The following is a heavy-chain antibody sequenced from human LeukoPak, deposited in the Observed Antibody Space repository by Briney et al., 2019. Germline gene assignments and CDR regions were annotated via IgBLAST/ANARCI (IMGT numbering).Heavy chain of an antibody. D-gene: IGHD3-22*01. J-gene: IGHJ4*02. CDR1: GFTFSDHY. V-gene: IGHV3-72*01. CDR2: TRNKANSYTT. Sequence: GGSLRLSCAASGFTFSDHYMDWVRQAPGKGLEWVGRTRNKANSYTTEYAASVKGRFTISRDDSKNSLYLQMNSLKTEDTAVYYCARYDSSGYYYGYWGQGTLVTVSS. CDR3: ARYDSSGYYYGY.